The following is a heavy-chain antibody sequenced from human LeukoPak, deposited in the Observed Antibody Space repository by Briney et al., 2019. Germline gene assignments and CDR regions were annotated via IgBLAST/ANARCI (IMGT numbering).Heavy chain of an antibody. CDR3: ARRDSSSWYSYYFDY. Sequence: PWETLSLTCTVSGGSISSYYWSWIRQPPGKGLEWIGYIYYSGSTNYNPSLKSRVTISVDTSKNQFSLKLSSVTAADTAVYYCARRDSSSWYSYYFDYWGQGTLVTVSS. D-gene: IGHD6-13*01. J-gene: IGHJ4*02. CDR2: IYYSGST. V-gene: IGHV4-59*08. CDR1: GGSISSYY.